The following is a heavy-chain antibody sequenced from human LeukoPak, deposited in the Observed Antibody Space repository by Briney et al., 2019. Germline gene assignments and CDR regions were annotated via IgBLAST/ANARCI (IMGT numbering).Heavy chain of an antibody. CDR1: GFTFSSYA. V-gene: IGHV3-30*04. CDR2: ISYDGGGK. Sequence: GGSLRLSCAASGFTFSSYAMHWVRQAPGKGLEWVALISYDGGGKYYADSVKGRFTISRDNSKNTLYLQMNSLRPEDTAVYYCARGAYSSSWLNFDYWGQGTLVPVSS. D-gene: IGHD6-13*01. CDR3: ARGAYSSSWLNFDY. J-gene: IGHJ4*02.